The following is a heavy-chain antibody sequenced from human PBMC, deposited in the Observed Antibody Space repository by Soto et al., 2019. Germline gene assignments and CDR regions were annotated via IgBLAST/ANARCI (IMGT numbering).Heavy chain of an antibody. J-gene: IGHJ4*02. CDR3: ARVYYYDSSGYYSRGLGSPGRLFDY. CDR2: IDPSDSYT. D-gene: IGHD3-22*01. CDR1: GYSFTSYW. V-gene: IGHV5-10-1*01. Sequence: PGESLKISCKGSGYSFTSYWISWVRQMPGKGLEWMGRIDPSDSYTNYSPSFQGHVTISADKSISTASLQWSSLKDSDTAMYYCARVYYYDSSGYYSRGLGSPGRLFDYWGQGTLVIVSS.